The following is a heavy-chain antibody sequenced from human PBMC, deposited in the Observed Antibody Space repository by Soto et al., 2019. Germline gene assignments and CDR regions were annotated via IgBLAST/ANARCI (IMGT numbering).Heavy chain of an antibody. V-gene: IGHV4-30-4*01. CDR2: IYYSGST. J-gene: IGHJ6*02. CDR3: ARVGFGELLAHGMDV. Sequence: QVQLQESGPGLVKPSQTQSLTCTVSGGSISSGDYYWSWIRQPPGKGLEWIGYIYYSGSTYYNPSLQSRVTISVDTSKNQFSLKLSSVTAADTAVYYCARVGFGELLAHGMDVWGQGTTVTVSS. CDR1: GGSISSGDYY. D-gene: IGHD3-10*01.